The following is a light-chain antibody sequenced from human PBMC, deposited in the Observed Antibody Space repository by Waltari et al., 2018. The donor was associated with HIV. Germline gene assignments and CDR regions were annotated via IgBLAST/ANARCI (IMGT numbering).Light chain of an antibody. CDR2: EVT. Sequence: QSALTQPASVSGSPGQSITISCTGTNSDVGGYNFVSWYQQHPGKAPTLLIFEVTTRPSGTSSRFSGPKSGNTAAMTISGLQAEDEADYYCSSYTSTTTIVFGGGTKVTVL. CDR1: NSDVGGYNF. J-gene: IGLJ2*01. V-gene: IGLV2-14*01. CDR3: SSYTSTTTIV.